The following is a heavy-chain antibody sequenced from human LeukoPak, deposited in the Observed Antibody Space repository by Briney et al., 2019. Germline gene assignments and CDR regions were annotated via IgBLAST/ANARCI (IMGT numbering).Heavy chain of an antibody. CDR2: ISKSGDNT. CDR3: LKGDRGYSYGFDC. V-gene: IGHV3-23*01. Sequence: GGSLRLSCTASGFTLGTYAMSWVRQAPGKGLEWVSAISKSGDNTYYADSVRGRFTISRDNSRNALFLQMNSLRAEDTAVYYCLKGDRGYSYGFDCWGQGTLVTVSS. D-gene: IGHD5-18*01. J-gene: IGHJ5*01. CDR1: GFTLGTYA.